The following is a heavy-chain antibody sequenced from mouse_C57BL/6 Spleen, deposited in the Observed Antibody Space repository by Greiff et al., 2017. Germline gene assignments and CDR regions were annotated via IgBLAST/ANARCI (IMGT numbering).Heavy chain of an antibody. D-gene: IGHD1-1*01. J-gene: IGHJ2*01. Sequence: VQLQQSGAELARPGASVKMSCKASGYTFTSYTMHWVKQRPGQGLEWIGYINPSSGYTKYNQKFKDKATFTADKSSSTAYMQLSSLTSEDSAVYYCARENITTVVGGYFDYWGQGTTLTVSS. V-gene: IGHV1-4*01. CDR1: GYTFTSYT. CDR3: ARENITTVVGGYFDY. CDR2: INPSSGYT.